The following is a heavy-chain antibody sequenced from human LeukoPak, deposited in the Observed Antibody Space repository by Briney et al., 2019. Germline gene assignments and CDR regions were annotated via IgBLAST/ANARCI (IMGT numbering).Heavy chain of an antibody. CDR2: INHSGST. Sequence: SETLSLTCAVYGGSFSGYYWSWIRQPPGKGLEWIGEINHSGSTNYNPSLKSRVTISVDTSKNQFSLKLSSVTAADTALYYCARAYYDFWSGRNWFDPWGQGTLVTVSS. J-gene: IGHJ5*02. CDR1: GGSFSGYY. V-gene: IGHV4-34*01. D-gene: IGHD3-3*01. CDR3: ARAYYDFWSGRNWFDP.